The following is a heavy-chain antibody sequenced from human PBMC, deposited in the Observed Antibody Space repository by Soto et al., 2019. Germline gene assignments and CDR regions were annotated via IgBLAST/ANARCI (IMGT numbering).Heavy chain of an antibody. J-gene: IGHJ5*02. CDR3: ARLNYDFWSGYYTEGWFDP. V-gene: IGHV4-59*01. Sequence: SETLSLTCTVSGGSISSYYWSWIRQPPGKGLEWIGYIYYSGSTNYNPSLKSRVTISVDTSKNQFSLKLSSVTAADTAVYYCARLNYDFWSGYYTEGWFDPWGQGTLVTVSS. CDR1: GGSISSYY. D-gene: IGHD3-3*01. CDR2: IYYSGST.